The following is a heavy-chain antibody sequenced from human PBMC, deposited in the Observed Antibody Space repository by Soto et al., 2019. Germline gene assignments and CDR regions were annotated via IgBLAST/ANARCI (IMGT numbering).Heavy chain of an antibody. J-gene: IGHJ5*02. D-gene: IGHD6-13*01. CDR1: GYTFNTYG. CDR3: ARAPLYSTSAWFDP. CDR2: ISAYNGNT. Sequence: GASVKVSCKASGYTFNTYGISWVRQAPGQGLQWMGWISAYNGNTNYAQKLQGRVTMTTDTSTSTAYMELRSLRSDDTAVYYCARAPLYSTSAWFDPWGQGTLVTVSS. V-gene: IGHV1-18*01.